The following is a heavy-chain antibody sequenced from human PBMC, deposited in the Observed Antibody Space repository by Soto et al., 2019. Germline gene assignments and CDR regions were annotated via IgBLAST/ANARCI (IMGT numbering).Heavy chain of an antibody. CDR1: GGTFSSYA. J-gene: IGHJ6*02. D-gene: IGHD6-13*01. V-gene: IGHV1-69*12. CDR3: AREYESIAAAGAYWGYYGMDV. Sequence: QVQLVQSGAEVKKPGSSVKVSCKASGGTFSSYAISWVRQAPGQGLEWMGGIIPIFGTANYAQKFQGRVTITAAESTSTAYMELSSLRSEDTAVYYCAREYESIAAAGAYWGYYGMDVWGQGTTVTVSS. CDR2: IIPIFGTA.